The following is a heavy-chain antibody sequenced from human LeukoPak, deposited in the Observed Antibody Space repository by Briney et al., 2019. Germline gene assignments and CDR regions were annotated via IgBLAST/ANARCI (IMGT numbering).Heavy chain of an antibody. CDR2: IKQDGSEK. CDR3: ARDRLYDFWSGYYGGGVGEGHFDY. V-gene: IGHV3-7*01. Sequence: PGGSLRLSCAASGFTFSSYWMSWVRQAPGKGLEWVANIKQDGSEKYYVDSVKGRFTISRDNAKNSLYLQMNSLRAEDTAVYYCARDRLYDFWSGYYGGGVGEGHFDYWGQGTLVTVSS. D-gene: IGHD3-3*01. J-gene: IGHJ4*02. CDR1: GFTFSSYW.